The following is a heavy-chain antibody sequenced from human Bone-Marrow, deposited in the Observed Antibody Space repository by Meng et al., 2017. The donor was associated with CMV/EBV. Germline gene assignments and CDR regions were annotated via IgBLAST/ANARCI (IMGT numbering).Heavy chain of an antibody. CDR2: IIPILGIA. V-gene: IGHV1-69*04. D-gene: IGHD3-10*01. J-gene: IGHJ3*02. CDR1: GGTFSSYT. CDR3: AKDYGRYSYAFDI. Sequence: SVKVSCKASGGTFSSYTISWVRQAPGQGLEWMGRIIPILGIANYAQKFQGRVTITADKSTSTAYMELSSLRSEDTAVYYCAKDYGRYSYAFDIWGQGTIVTVSS.